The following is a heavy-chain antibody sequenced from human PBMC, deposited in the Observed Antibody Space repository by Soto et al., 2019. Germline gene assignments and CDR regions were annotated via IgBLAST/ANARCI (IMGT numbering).Heavy chain of an antibody. CDR1: GYTFHNYG. Sequence: ASVKVSCKASGYTFHNYGVNWVRQAPGHGLEWMGRISAYNYNTHYAQNFEGRVTMTTDTSTSTAYMELRSLRSEDTAVYYCARAVLAYCGGDCYPDAFDIWGQGTMVTVSS. V-gene: IGHV1-18*01. CDR3: ARAVLAYCGGDCYPDAFDI. D-gene: IGHD2-21*02. CDR2: ISAYNYNT. J-gene: IGHJ3*02.